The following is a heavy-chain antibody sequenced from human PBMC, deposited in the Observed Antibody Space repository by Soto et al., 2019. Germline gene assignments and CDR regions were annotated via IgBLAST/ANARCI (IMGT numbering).Heavy chain of an antibody. CDR2: IYYSGST. Sequence: SETLSLTCTVSGGSISSYYWSWIRQPPGKGLEWIGYIYYSGSTNYNPSLKSRVTISVDTSKNQFSLRLSSVTAADTAVYYCARASGPFDYWGQGTLVTVSS. CDR3: ARASGPFDY. V-gene: IGHV4-59*08. J-gene: IGHJ4*02. CDR1: GGSISSYY. D-gene: IGHD2-8*02.